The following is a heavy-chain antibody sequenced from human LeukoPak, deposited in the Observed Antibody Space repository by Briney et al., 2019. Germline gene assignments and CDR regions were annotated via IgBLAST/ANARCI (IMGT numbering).Heavy chain of an antibody. CDR2: INPNSGGT. CDR3: ARRRRPSYNWFDP. J-gene: IGHJ5*02. CDR1: GYTFTGYY. V-gene: IGHV1-2*02. Sequence: ASVKVSCKASGYTFTGYYMHWVRQAPGQGLEWMGWINPNSGGTNYAQKFQGRVTMTRDTSISTAYMELSRLRSDDTAVYYCARRRRPSYNWFDPWGQGTLVTVSP.